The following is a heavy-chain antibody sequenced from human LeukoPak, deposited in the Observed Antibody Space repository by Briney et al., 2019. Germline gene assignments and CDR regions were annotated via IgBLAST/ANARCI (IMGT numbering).Heavy chain of an antibody. J-gene: IGHJ4*02. CDR3: ASTQTFDY. CDR2: IKQDGSEK. V-gene: IGHV3-7*01. Sequence: GGSLRLSCAASGLTFSGYWMSWVRQAPGKGLEWVANIKQDGSEKYYVDSVKGRFTISRDNAKNSLYLQMNSLRAEDTAFYYCASTQTFDYWGQGTLVTVSS. CDR1: GLTFSGYW.